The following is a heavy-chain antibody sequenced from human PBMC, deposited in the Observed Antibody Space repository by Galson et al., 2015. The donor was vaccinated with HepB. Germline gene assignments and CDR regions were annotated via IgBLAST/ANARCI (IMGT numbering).Heavy chain of an antibody. D-gene: IGHD6-19*01. J-gene: IGHJ4*02. Sequence: PALVKPTQTLTLTCTFSGFSLSSNGVGVGWIRQPPGKALEWLALVYWNDDKRYSPSLKSRLTITNDTSKNQVVLTMTNMDPVDTATYYSAYRSGCSGGSYSGTFDYWGQGTLLTVSS. CDR1: GFSLSSNGVG. CDR2: VYWNDDK. CDR3: AYRSGCSGGSYSGTFDY. V-gene: IGHV2-5*01.